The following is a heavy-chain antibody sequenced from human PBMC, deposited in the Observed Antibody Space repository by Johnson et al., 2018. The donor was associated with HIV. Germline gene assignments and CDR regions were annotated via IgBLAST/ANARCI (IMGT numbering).Heavy chain of an antibody. CDR1: GFTFSSYA. CDR2: ISYDGSNK. D-gene: IGHD1-26*01. J-gene: IGHJ3*02. CDR3: ARDSPRIVGVPDAFDI. Sequence: QMLLVESGGGVVQPGRSLRLSCAASGFTFSSYAMHWVRQAPGKGLEWVAVISYDGSNKSYADSVKGRFTISRDNAKNSLYLQMNSLRAEDTAVYYCARDSPRIVGVPDAFDIWGQGTMVTVSS. V-gene: IGHV3-30-3*01.